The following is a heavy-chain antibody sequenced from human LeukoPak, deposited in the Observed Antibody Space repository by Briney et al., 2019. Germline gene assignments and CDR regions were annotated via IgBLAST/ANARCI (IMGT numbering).Heavy chain of an antibody. V-gene: IGHV3-23*01. J-gene: IGHJ2*01. Sequence: GGSLRLSCVASGFTFRSYAMNWVRQAPEKGLEWVSGITGSGGSTDYADSVNGRFTSSRDNSKNTLYLQMDSLRAEDTAVYYCAKAVSGFWYFDLWGRGSLVTVSS. CDR2: ITGSGGST. D-gene: IGHD5/OR15-5a*01. CDR1: GFTFRSYA. CDR3: AKAVSGFWYFDL.